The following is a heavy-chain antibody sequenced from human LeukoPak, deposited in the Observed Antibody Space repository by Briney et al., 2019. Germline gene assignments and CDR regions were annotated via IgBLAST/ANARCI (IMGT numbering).Heavy chain of an antibody. CDR3: ARILRGDYYYMDV. CDR1: GFTFSSYA. V-gene: IGHV3-23*01. CDR2: ISGSGGST. D-gene: IGHD2/OR15-2a*01. Sequence: GGSLRLSCAASGFTFSSYAMSWVRQAPGKGLEWVSAISGSGGSTYYADSVKGRFTISRDNSKNTLYLQMNSLRAEDTAVYYCARILRGDYYYMDVWGKGTTVTVSS. J-gene: IGHJ6*03.